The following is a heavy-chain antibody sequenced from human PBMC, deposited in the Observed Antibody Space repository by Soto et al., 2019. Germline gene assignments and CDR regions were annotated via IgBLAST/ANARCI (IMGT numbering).Heavy chain of an antibody. CDR3: ARDSELAPLLWFDP. Sequence: SVKVSCKASGGTFSSYAISWVRQAPGQGLEWLGGIIPIFGTANYAQKFQGRVTITADESTSTAYMELSSLRSEDTAVYYCARDSELAPLLWFDPWGQGTLVTVSS. V-gene: IGHV1-69*13. CDR1: GGTFSSYA. D-gene: IGHD6-6*01. J-gene: IGHJ5*02. CDR2: IIPIFGTA.